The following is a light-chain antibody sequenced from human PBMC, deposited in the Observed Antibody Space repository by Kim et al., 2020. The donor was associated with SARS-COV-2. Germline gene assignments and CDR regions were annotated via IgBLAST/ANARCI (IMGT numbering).Light chain of an antibody. V-gene: IGKV1-5*03. CDR2: RTS. CDR1: RSVSSS. J-gene: IGKJ4*01. CDR3: KQYNT. Sequence: STVYTSVGDRVTITCRALRSVSSSMAWIQQRPGKAPNVLIYRTSTLENGVPFRFSGSRSGIDFTLTITNHQPEDSATYFCKQYNTFGGGTKVDIK.